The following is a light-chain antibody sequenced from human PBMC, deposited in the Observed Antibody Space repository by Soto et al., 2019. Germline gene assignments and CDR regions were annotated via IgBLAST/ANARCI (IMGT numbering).Light chain of an antibody. J-gene: IGKJ1*01. CDR1: QSVSNN. V-gene: IGKV3-15*01. CDR3: QQYNNWWT. Sequence: EIVMTQSPATLSVSPGERATLSCRASQSVSNNLAWYQKKPGQAPRLLIYGASTRATGIPARFSGSGSGTXFTLTIXXLQSXDFAFYYCQQYNNWWTFGQGTRVDIK. CDR2: GAS.